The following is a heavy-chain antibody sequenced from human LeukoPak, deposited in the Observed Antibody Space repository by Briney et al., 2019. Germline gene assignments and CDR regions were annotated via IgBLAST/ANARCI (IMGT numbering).Heavy chain of an antibody. CDR3: ARVDIVMVVGVDY. CDR1: GGSISSSSYY. D-gene: IGHD2-15*01. CDR2: IYYSGST. J-gene: IGHJ4*02. Sequence: PSETLSLTCTVSGGSISSSSYYWGWIRQPPGKGLEWIGSIYYSGSTYYNPSLKSRVTISVDTSKNQFSLKLASVTAADTAVYYCARVDIVMVVGVDYWGQGTLVTVSS. V-gene: IGHV4-39*07.